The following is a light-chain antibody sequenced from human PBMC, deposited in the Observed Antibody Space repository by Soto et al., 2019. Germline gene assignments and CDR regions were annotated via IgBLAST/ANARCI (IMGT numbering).Light chain of an antibody. CDR3: QQYYTTPPT. CDR1: QSVLYSSNNNNY. J-gene: IGKJ4*01. V-gene: IGKV4-1*01. CDR2: WAS. Sequence: DIVMTQSPDSLAVSLGERTTINCKSSQSVLYSSNNNNYLAWYQQKPGQPPKLLIYWASTRESGVHDRFSGSGSGTDFTLTVSNLQAEDVAVYYCQQYYTTPPTFGGGTKVEIK.